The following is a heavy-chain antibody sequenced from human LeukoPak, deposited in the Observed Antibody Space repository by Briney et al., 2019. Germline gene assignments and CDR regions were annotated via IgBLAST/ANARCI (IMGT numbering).Heavy chain of an antibody. Sequence: GASVKVSCKASGYTFNGYYMHWVRQAPGQGLEWMGWIYPKNGGTNYAQRFQGRVTMTRDTSISTAYMELSSLRSDDTAVYYCGRAWVMGRPIGMDVWGQGTTVTVSS. CDR2: IYPKNGGT. CDR3: GRAWVMGRPIGMDV. D-gene: IGHD3-16*01. CDR1: GYTFNGYY. V-gene: IGHV1-2*02. J-gene: IGHJ6*02.